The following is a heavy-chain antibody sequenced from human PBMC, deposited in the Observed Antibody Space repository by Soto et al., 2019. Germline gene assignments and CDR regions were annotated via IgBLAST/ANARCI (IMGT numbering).Heavy chain of an antibody. J-gene: IGHJ5*02. CDR2: INHGGST. Sequence: QVQLQQWGAGLLKPSETLSLTCAVYGGPFSGSYWSWIRQPPGKGLEWIGEINHGGSTNYKPSLKRRVTMSVDPSKNQFSLHRRSVTAADTAVYYCARGGSLYTIFGVLMGIHWFDPWGQGTLVTVSS. D-gene: IGHD3-3*01. CDR3: ARGGSLYTIFGVLMGIHWFDP. V-gene: IGHV4-34*01. CDR1: GGPFSGSY.